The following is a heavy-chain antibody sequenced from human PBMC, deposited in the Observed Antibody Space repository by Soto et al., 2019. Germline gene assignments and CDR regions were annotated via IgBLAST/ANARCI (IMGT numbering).Heavy chain of an antibody. CDR3: AREIVTAGGNNYFDP. D-gene: IGHD2-21*02. CDR2: INPSGST. CDR1: GASFSGYY. J-gene: IGHJ5*02. V-gene: IGHV4-34*01. Sequence: SESLSLTCAASGASFSGYYWRWIRQPPGKGLEWIGEINPSGSTNYNPSLQGRVTISIDKSNNQFSLRLNTLRAADTAVDFCAREIVTAGGNNYFDPWGPGTLVTVSS.